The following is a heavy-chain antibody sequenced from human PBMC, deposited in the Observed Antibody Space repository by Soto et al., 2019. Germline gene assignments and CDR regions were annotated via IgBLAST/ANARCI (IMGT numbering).Heavy chain of an antibody. Sequence: EVQLVESGGGLVQPGRSLRLSCAASGFTFADYAMHWVRQAPGKGLEWVSIITWNSGSIGYADSVKGRFTISRDNATNSLYLPMNTLRAEDTALYSCDRDIGVEFGDPRLSGGFDYGGRGTLVTVSS. CDR3: DRDIGVEFGDPRLSGGFDY. CDR1: GFTFADYA. J-gene: IGHJ4*02. CDR2: ITWNSGSI. V-gene: IGHV3-9*01. D-gene: IGHD3-10*01.